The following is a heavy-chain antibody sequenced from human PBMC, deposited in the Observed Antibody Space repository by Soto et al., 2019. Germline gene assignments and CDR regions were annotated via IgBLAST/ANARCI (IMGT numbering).Heavy chain of an antibody. CDR3: VHSSGYYSFDY. D-gene: IGHD3-22*01. CDR2: INAGNGNT. Sequence: GASVKVSCKASGYTFTSSGISWVRQAPGQRLEWMGWINAGNGNTKYSQKFQGRVTITRDTSASTAYMELSSLRSEDTAVYYCVHSSGYYSFDYWGQGTLVTVSS. V-gene: IGHV1-3*01. CDR1: GYTFTSSG. J-gene: IGHJ4*02.